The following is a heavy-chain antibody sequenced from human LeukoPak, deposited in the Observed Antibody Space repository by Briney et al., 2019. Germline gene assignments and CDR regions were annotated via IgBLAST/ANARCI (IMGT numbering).Heavy chain of an antibody. CDR2: INKDASEM. V-gene: IGHV3-7*01. Sequence: GGSLRLSCTVSGFTFSDYWMRWAREAPGKGLEGVASINKDASEMQYVASVKGRFTISRDNAKNSVYLQMTSLGAEDTAVYYCATYTQYFATPGTDYWGLGTLVTVSS. D-gene: IGHD6-13*01. J-gene: IGHJ4*02. CDR3: ATYTQYFATPGTDY. CDR1: GFTFSDYW.